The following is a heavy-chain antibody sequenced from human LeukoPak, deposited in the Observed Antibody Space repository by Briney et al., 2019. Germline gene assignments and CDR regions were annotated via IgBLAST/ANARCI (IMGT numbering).Heavy chain of an antibody. CDR3: AREDDDWGPNGLDV. CDR1: RFTFSSYA. D-gene: IGHD7-27*01. V-gene: IGHV3-33*01. Sequence: GRLLRLSCAASRFTFSSYAMHWVRQAPGKGLEWVAVIWSEGNNKYYADSVKGRFTISRDNSKNTLYLQMNSLRAEDTAVYYCAREDDDWGPNGLDVWGQGTVVTVSS. CDR2: IWSEGNNK. J-gene: IGHJ3*01.